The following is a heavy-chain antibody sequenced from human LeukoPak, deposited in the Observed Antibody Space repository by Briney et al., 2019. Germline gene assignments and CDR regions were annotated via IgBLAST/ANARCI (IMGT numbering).Heavy chain of an antibody. CDR1: GYAFTTYY. J-gene: IGHJ4*02. D-gene: IGHD1/OR15-1a*01. CDR2: INPSGGSA. V-gene: IGHV1-46*01. Sequence: ASVKVSCKAFGYAFTTYYIHWVRQAPGQGLDWMGIINPSGGSATYAQKFQGRVTMTRDTSTSTVYMEPSSLISEDTAVYYCARNNGGLRFDYWGQGTLVTVSS. CDR3: ARNNGGLRFDY.